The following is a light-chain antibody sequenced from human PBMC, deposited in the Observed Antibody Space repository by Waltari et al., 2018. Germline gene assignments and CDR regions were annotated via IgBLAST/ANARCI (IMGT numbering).Light chain of an antibody. CDR3: NSLDTSGNHVV. V-gene: IGLV3-19*01. Sequence: SELTQDHAVSVALGQKVRITCQGASLRRYYAIWYQQKPGQAPVLVIDGKNNRPSWIPDRFSGSTSGNTASLTISGAHAYDEADYYCNSLDTSGNHVVFGGGTKLTVL. CDR2: GKN. CDR1: SLRRYY. J-gene: IGLJ2*01.